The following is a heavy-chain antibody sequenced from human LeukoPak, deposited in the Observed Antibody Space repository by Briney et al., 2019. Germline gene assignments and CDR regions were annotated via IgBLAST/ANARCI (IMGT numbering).Heavy chain of an antibody. CDR1: GGFFNYYY. CDR2: INARGDT. Sequence: PSETLSLTCAVSGGFFNYYYWNWIRQPPGKGLEWIGEINARGDTSYNPSLKSRVTISVDTSKKQLSLRLTSMIAADTALYYCARDQVPAAWGYNWFDPWGQGTLVTVSS. CDR3: ARDQVPAAWGYNWFDP. J-gene: IGHJ5*02. V-gene: IGHV4-34*01. D-gene: IGHD2-2*01.